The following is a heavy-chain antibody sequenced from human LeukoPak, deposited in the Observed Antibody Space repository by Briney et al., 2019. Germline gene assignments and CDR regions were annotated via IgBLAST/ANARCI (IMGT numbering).Heavy chain of an antibody. CDR2: VHYSGTA. CDR3: ARSDGGPNVDY. Sequence: SETLSLTCTVSDGSITNYDWSWVRQPPGKGLEFIGHVHYSGTANYNPSLRSRVTISVDTSKNQFSLKLSSVTAADTAVYYCARSDGGPNVDYWGQGTLVTVSS. J-gene: IGHJ4*02. CDR1: DGSITNYD. D-gene: IGHD3-10*01. V-gene: IGHV4-59*01.